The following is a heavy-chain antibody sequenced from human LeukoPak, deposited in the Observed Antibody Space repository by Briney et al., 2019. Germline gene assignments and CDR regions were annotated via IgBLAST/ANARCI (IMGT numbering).Heavy chain of an antibody. D-gene: IGHD6-13*01. J-gene: IGHJ4*02. CDR1: GGTFSSYA. V-gene: IGHV1-69*04. CDR3: ARGVGDGLAAAGNCFDY. CDR2: IIPILGIA. Sequence: SVKVSCKASGGTFSSYAISWVRQAPGQGLEWMGRIIPILGIANYAQKFQGRVTITADKSTCTAYMELSSLRSEDTAVYYCARGVGDGLAAAGNCFDYWGQGTLVTVSS.